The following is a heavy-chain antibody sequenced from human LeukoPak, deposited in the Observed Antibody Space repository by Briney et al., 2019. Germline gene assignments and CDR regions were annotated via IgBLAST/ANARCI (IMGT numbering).Heavy chain of an antibody. CDR2: INPSGGSI. D-gene: IGHD3-22*01. V-gene: IGHV1-46*01. CDR1: GHIFTSYY. J-gene: IGHJ3*02. Sequence: GASVKVSCKASGHIFTSYYMYWVRQAPGQGLEWMGIINPSGGSIRYAQKFQGRVTMTRDTSTSTVYMELSSLRSEDTAVYYCARGRNYYDTSGYYYEGGAFDIWGQGTMVTVSS. CDR3: ARGRNYYDTSGYYYEGGAFDI.